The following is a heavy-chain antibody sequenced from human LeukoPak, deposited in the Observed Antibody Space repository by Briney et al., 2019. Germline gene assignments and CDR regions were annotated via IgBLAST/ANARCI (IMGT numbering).Heavy chain of an antibody. Sequence: ASVKVSCKVSGYTLTELSMHWVRQAPGKGLEWMGGFDPEDGETIYAQKFQGRVTMTEDTSTDTAYMELSSLRSEDTAVYYCATSGYSSGWYYYYMDVWGKGTTVTVSS. CDR1: GYTLTELS. CDR3: ATSGYSSGWYYYYMDV. D-gene: IGHD6-19*01. J-gene: IGHJ6*03. V-gene: IGHV1-24*01. CDR2: FDPEDGET.